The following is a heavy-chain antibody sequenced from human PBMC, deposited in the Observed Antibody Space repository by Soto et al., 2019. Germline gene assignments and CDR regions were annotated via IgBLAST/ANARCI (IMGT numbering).Heavy chain of an antibody. V-gene: IGHV1-46*01. CDR1: GYTFTSYY. Sequence: GASVKVSCKASGYTFTSYYMHWVRQAPGQGLEWMGVINPSGGSTSYAQNFRGRVTMTRDTSTSTVYMELSSLRSEDAAVYYCARDLGGGNYGMDVWGQGTTVTVSS. D-gene: IGHD1-26*01. CDR3: ARDLGGGNYGMDV. CDR2: INPSGGST. J-gene: IGHJ6*02.